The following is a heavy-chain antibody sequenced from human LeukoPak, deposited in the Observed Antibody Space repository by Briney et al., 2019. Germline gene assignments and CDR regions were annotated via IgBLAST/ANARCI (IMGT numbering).Heavy chain of an antibody. D-gene: IGHD1-1*01. J-gene: IGHJ4*02. CDR3: ARDSTGTTWQLDY. Sequence: ASVKVSCKAAGGAFSSYALSWVRQAPGQGLEWMGGLIPMFRTPNYAQKFLGRVTITTDESTSTAYMELTSLGTDDTAGYYCARDSTGTTWQLDYWGQGTLVTVSS. V-gene: IGHV1-69*05. CDR2: LIPMFRTP. CDR1: GGAFSSYA.